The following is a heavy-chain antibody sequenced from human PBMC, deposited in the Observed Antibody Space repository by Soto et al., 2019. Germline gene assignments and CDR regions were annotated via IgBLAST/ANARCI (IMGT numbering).Heavy chain of an antibody. V-gene: IGHV4-31*03. CDR2: IYYSGST. J-gene: IGHJ4*02. D-gene: IGHD3-16*02. CDR1: GGSLSSGGYY. Sequence: QVQLQESGPGLVKPSQTLSLTCTVSGGSLSSGGYYWSWIRQHPGKGLEWIGYIYYSGSTYYNPCLQSRVNRSVDTSKNQFSLKLSSVTAADTAVYYCARVVRLGELSLFFDCWGQGTLVTVSS. CDR3: ARVVRLGELSLFFDC.